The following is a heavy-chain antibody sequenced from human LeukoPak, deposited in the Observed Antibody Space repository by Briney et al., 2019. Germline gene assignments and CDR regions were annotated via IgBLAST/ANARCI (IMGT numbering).Heavy chain of an antibody. CDR2: IYYSGTT. CDR1: GGSISPYY. J-gene: IGHJ6*02. D-gene: IGHD4-23*01. V-gene: IGHV4-59*01. Sequence: SETLSLTCTVSGGSISPYYWSWIRQPPGKGLDYIGYIYYSGTTDYNPSLKSRVTTSVDTSKNQFSLKVISVSAADTAVYYCARIMQTPWGMDVWGQGTTVTVSS. CDR3: ARIMQTPWGMDV.